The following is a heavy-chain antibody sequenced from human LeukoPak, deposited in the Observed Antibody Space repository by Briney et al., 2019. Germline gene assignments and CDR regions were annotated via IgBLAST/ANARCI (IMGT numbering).Heavy chain of an antibody. Sequence: GGSLRLSCAASGFTFDDYAMHWVRQAPGKGLEWVSGISWNSGSIGYADSVKGRFTISRDNADNIVYLEMNSLGAEDTATYYCARVAVSGPTGWFDSWGQGTLVIVSS. CDR2: ISWNSGSI. CDR1: GFTFDDYA. CDR3: ARVAVSGPTGWFDS. D-gene: IGHD2-8*02. V-gene: IGHV3-9*01. J-gene: IGHJ5*01.